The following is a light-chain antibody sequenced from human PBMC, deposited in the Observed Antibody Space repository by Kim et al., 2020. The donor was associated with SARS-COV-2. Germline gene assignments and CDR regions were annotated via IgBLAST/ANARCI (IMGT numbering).Light chain of an antibody. J-gene: IGKJ1*01. V-gene: IGKV3-20*01. CDR3: EQYGNLPWT. CDR2: GAS. Sequence: EIVFTQSPGTQSLSPGERATLSCRASQSVSSTYLAWYQQKPGQAPRLLIYGASSRATGIPDRFSGSGSGTDFTLTITGLEPEDLAVYYCEQYGNLPWTFGQGTKVDIK. CDR1: QSVSSTY.